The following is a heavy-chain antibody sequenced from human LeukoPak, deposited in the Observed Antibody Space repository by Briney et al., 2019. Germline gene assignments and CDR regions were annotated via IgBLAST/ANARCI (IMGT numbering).Heavy chain of an antibody. CDR3: ARDNTMVRGVIY. Sequence: ASVKVSCKASEYTFTGYYMHWVRQVPGQGLEWMGWINPNSGGTNYAQKFQGRVTMTRDTSISTAYMELSRLRSDDTAVYYCARDNTMVRGVIYWGQGTLVTVSS. D-gene: IGHD3-10*01. J-gene: IGHJ4*02. CDR1: EYTFTGYY. CDR2: INPNSGGT. V-gene: IGHV1-2*02.